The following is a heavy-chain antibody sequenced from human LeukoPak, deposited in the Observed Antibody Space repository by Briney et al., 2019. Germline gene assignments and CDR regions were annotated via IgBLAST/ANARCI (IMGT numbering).Heavy chain of an antibody. J-gene: IGHJ3*02. D-gene: IGHD5-18*01. Sequence: GGSLRLSCAASGFTFSNYAMSWVRQAPGKGLEWVSSINDSGDNTYDADSVKGRFTISRDNSKNTLYLQMDSLRAEDTALYYCARGRGYSYGVIAAFDIWGQGTMVTVSS. CDR3: ARGRGYSYGVIAAFDI. V-gene: IGHV3-23*01. CDR1: GFTFSNYA. CDR2: INDSGDNT.